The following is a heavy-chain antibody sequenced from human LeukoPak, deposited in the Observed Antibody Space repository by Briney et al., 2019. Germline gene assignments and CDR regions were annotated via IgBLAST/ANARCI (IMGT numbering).Heavy chain of an antibody. J-gene: IGHJ4*02. CDR3: ARDTGYYFGSGNYLYYFDY. CDR1: GGSISSYY. Sequence: PSETLSLTCTVFGGSISSYYWGWIRQPAGKGLEWIGRMYTSGSTNYNPSLKSRVTMSVDTSKNQFSLKLSSVTAADTAVYYCARDTGYYFGSGNYLYYFDYWGQGTLVIVSS. D-gene: IGHD3-10*01. CDR2: MYTSGST. V-gene: IGHV4-4*07.